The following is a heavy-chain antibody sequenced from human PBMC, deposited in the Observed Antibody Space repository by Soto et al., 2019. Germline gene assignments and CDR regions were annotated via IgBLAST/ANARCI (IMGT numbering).Heavy chain of an antibody. CDR1: GGSISSYY. CDR2: IYYSGST. J-gene: IGHJ3*02. D-gene: IGHD3-16*02. Sequence: PSETLSLTCTVSGGSISSYYWSWIRQPPGKGLEWIGYIYYSGSTNYNPSLKSRVTISVDTSKNQFSLKLSSVTAADTAVYYCARQSTYYDYIWGSYRTENAFDIWGQGTMVTVSS. CDR3: ARQSTYYDYIWGSYRTENAFDI. V-gene: IGHV4-59*08.